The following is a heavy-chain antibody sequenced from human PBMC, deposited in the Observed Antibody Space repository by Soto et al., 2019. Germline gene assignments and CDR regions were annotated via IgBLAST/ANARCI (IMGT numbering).Heavy chain of an antibody. CDR1: GYTFTSYP. Sequence: ASVKVSCKTSGYTFTSYPYSWVRQAPGQGLEWMGWVNSYDGTTKLAQEFRDRLTLTADKSAATVFMELRRLTSDDTAVYSCVRGEYYDFRSGHTLFDSWGQGTLVTVSS. J-gene: IGHJ4*02. D-gene: IGHD3-3*01. CDR3: VRGEYYDFRSGHTLFDS. CDR2: VNSYDGTT. V-gene: IGHV1-18*04.